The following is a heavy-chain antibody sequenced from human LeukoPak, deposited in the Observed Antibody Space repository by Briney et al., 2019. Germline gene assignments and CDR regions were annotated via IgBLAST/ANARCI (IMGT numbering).Heavy chain of an antibody. D-gene: IGHD4-23*01. Sequence: SETLSLTCAVYGGSFSGYYWSWIRQPPGKGLEWIGEINHSGSTNYNPSLKSRVTISVDTSKNQFSLKLSSVTAADTAVYYCARGPFRNYGANPGGYWGQGTLVTVSS. CDR3: ARGPFRNYGANPGGY. CDR2: INHSGST. J-gene: IGHJ4*02. V-gene: IGHV4-34*01. CDR1: GGSFSGYY.